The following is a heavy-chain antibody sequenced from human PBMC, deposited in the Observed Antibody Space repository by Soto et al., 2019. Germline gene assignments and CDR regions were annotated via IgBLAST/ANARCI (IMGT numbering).Heavy chain of an antibody. Sequence: SETLSLTCTVSGGSISSYYWSWIRQPPGKGLEWIGYIYYSGSTNYNPSLKSRVTISVDTSKNQFSLKLSSVTAADTAVYYCARQSCSSTSCYLGAYYYYYYMDVWGKGTTVTVSS. CDR1: GGSISSYY. V-gene: IGHV4-59*08. CDR2: IYYSGST. CDR3: ARQSCSSTSCYLGAYYYYYYMDV. J-gene: IGHJ6*03. D-gene: IGHD2-2*01.